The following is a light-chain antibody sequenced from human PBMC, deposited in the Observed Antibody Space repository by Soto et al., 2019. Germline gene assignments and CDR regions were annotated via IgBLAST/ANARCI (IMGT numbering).Light chain of an antibody. CDR3: QQSYSTPIT. CDR1: QSISSY. Sequence: DIQMTQTPSSLYASVGDRVTITCRASQSISSYLNWYQQKPGKAPKLLIYAASSLQSGVPSRFSGSGSGTDFTLTISSLQPEDFATYYCQQSYSTPITLGQGTRLEIK. J-gene: IGKJ5*01. CDR2: AAS. V-gene: IGKV1-39*01.